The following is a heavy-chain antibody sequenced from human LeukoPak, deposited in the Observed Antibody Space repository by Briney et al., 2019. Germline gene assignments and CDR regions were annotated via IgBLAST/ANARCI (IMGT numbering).Heavy chain of an antibody. CDR1: GGSISSYY. CDR2: IYTSGST. D-gene: IGHD6-6*01. CDR3: ARLVSARQSLWFDP. Sequence: SETLSLTCTVSGGSISSYYWSWIRQPAGKGLEWIGRIYTSGSTNYNPSLKSRVTISVDTSKNQFSLKLSSVTAADTAVYYCARLVSARQSLWFDPWGQGTLVTVSS. J-gene: IGHJ5*02. V-gene: IGHV4-4*07.